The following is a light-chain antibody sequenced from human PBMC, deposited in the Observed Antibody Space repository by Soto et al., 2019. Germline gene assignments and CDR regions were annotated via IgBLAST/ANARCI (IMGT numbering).Light chain of an antibody. J-gene: IGLJ1*01. CDR2: EVT. CDR3: CSYSGSSNYYV. Sequence: QSALTQPPSASGSPGQSVTISCTGSSSDIGGYNYVSWYQQRPGKVPRLIIYEVTKRPSGVPDRFSGSKSGNTASLTVSGLQADDEADYYCCSYSGSSNYYVFGPGTKLTVL. V-gene: IGLV2-8*01. CDR1: SSDIGGYNY.